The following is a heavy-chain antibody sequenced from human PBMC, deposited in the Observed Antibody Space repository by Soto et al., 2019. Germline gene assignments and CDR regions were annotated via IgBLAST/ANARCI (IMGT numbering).Heavy chain of an antibody. V-gene: IGHV3-21*06. CDR1: GFTFTRYS. CDR3: ARESEDLTSNFDY. CDR2: ISSTTNYI. J-gene: IGHJ4*02. Sequence: SLLLSCAASGFTFTRYSMNWVRQAPGKGLEWVSSISSTTNYIYYGDSMKGRFTISRDNAKNSLYLEMNSLRAEDTAVYYCARESEDLTSNFDYWGQGTLVTVSS.